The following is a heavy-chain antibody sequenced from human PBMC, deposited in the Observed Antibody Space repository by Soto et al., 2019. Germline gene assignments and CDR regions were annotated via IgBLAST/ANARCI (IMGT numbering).Heavy chain of an antibody. CDR1: GDSISSYY. CDR3: ARVSRLNYYDSSGPKYYFDY. CDR2: IFHTGSA. V-gene: IGHV4-59*08. J-gene: IGHJ4*02. Sequence: SETLSLTCTVSGDSISSYYWSWIRQPPGKGLEWIGYIFHTGSANYNPSLKSRVTISIDTSKNQFSLRLSSVTAADTAVYYCARVSRLNYYDSSGPKYYFDYWGQGTLVTVSS. D-gene: IGHD3-22*01.